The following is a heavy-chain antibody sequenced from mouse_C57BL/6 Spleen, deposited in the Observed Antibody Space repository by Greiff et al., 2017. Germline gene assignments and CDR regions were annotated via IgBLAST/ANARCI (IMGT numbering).Heavy chain of an antibody. D-gene: IGHD1-1*01. CDR3: VSYIIYAMDY. J-gene: IGHJ4*01. Sequence: EADGGLVQPKGSLKLSCAASGFSFNTYAINWVRQAPGKGLAWVARIRGKTNNYATYYADSVKDRFTISRDDSESMLYLQMNNLKTEDTAMYYCVSYIIYAMDYWGQGTSVTVSS. CDR2: IRGKTNNYAT. CDR1: GFSFNTYA. V-gene: IGHV10-1*01.